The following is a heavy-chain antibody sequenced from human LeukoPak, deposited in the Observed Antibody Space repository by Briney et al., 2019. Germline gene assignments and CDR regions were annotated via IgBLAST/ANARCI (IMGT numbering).Heavy chain of an antibody. Sequence: GESLKISFKGSGYRFTMYWIGWVRQMPGKGGEWMGIIYPGDCDTRYSPSFQEQGTISADRSINTAYLHWSSLEASDTAIYYCARRLKNSNGWTFDYWGQGTLVTVSS. CDR2: IYPGDCDT. D-gene: IGHD6-19*01. J-gene: IGHJ4*02. CDR1: GYRFTMYW. CDR3: ARRLKNSNGWTFDY. V-gene: IGHV5-51*01.